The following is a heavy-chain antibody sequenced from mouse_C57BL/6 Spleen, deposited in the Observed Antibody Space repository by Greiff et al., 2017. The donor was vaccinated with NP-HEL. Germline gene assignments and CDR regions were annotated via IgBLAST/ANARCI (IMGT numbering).Heavy chain of an antibody. CDR1: GYSITSGYY. V-gene: IGHV3-6*01. Sequence: DVQLQESGPGLVKPSQSLSLTCSVTGYSITSGYYWNWIRQFPGNKLEWMGYISYDGSNNYNPSLKNRISITRDTSKNQFFLKLNSVTTEDTATYYCARDNYADYAMDYWGQGTSVTVSS. CDR3: ARDNYADYAMDY. J-gene: IGHJ4*01. D-gene: IGHD1-1*02. CDR2: ISYDGSN.